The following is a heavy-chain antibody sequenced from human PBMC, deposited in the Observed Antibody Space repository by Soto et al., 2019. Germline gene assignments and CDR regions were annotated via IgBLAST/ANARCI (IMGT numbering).Heavy chain of an antibody. CDR3: ASERAKSIAAILDV. J-gene: IGHJ6*02. D-gene: IGHD6-6*01. CDR1: GGTFSSYA. CDR2: IIPIFGTA. Sequence: SVKVSCKASGGTFSSYAISWVRQAPGQGLEWMGGIIPIFGTANYAQKFQGRVTITADESTSTAYMELSSLRSEDTAVYYCASERAKSIAAILDVWGQGTTVTVSS. V-gene: IGHV1-69*13.